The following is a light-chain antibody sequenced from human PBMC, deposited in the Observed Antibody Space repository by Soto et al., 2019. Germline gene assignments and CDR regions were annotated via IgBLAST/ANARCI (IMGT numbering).Light chain of an antibody. CDR2: EVS. Sequence: QSALTQPPSASGSPGQSVTISCTGSSSDVGHSNFVSWYHQHPGKGPKLIIYEVSKRPSGVPDRFSGSKSGNTASLSVSGLQDEDEADYFCNAQADNGKHVFGTGTKVTVL. CDR3: NAQADNGKHV. J-gene: IGLJ1*01. CDR1: SSDVGHSNF. V-gene: IGLV2-8*01.